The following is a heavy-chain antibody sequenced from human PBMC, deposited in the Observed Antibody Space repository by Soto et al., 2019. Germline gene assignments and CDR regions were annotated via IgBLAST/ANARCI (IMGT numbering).Heavy chain of an antibody. CDR1: GGTFSNYA. CDR3: ARESARPDYYYYGMDV. V-gene: IGHV1-69*06. Sequence: SVKVSCKASGGTFSNYAISWVRQAPGQGLEWMGGIIPIFGTANYAQKFQGRVTITADKSTSTAYMELSSLRSEDTAVYYCARESARPDYYYYGMDVWGQGTTVTVSS. D-gene: IGHD6-6*01. CDR2: IIPIFGTA. J-gene: IGHJ6*02.